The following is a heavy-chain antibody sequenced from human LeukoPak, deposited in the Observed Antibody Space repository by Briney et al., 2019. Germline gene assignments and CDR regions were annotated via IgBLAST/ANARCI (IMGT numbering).Heavy chain of an antibody. Sequence: SETLSLTCTVSGYSISSGYYWGWIRQPPGKGLEWIGSIYHSGSNYYNPSLKRRVNISVDTSKNQFSLKLSSVTAADTAVYYCARGIAVAGTIDYWGQGTLVTVSS. J-gene: IGHJ4*02. CDR3: ARGIAVAGTIDY. CDR1: GYSISSGYY. V-gene: IGHV4-38-2*02. CDR2: IYHSGSN. D-gene: IGHD6-19*01.